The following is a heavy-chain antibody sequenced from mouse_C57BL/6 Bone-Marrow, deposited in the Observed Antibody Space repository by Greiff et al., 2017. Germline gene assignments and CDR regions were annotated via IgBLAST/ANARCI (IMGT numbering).Heavy chain of an antibody. CDR2: INPSNGGT. J-gene: IGHJ2*01. CDR1: GYTFTSYW. V-gene: IGHV1-53*01. Sequence: QVQLQQPGPELVKPGASVKLSCKASGYTFTSYWLHWVKQRPGQGLEWIGNINPSNGGTNYNEKFKSKATLTVDKASSTAYMQLSSLTSEDSAVYDCARFGGAFCDYWGQGTTLTVAS. CDR3: ARFGGAFCDY.